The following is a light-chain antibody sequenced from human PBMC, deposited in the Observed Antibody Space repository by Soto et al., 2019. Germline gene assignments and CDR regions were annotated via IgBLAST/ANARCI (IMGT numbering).Light chain of an antibody. CDR2: GAS. CDR3: QQYGRSPRT. Sequence: EIVLTQSPGTLSLSPEERATLSCRASQSVSSSYLAWYQQKPGQAPRLLIYGASSRATGIPDRFSGSGSGTDVTLTISRLEPEDFAVDYCQQYGRSPRTFGQGTQLEIK. CDR1: QSVSSSY. J-gene: IGKJ2*01. V-gene: IGKV3-20*01.